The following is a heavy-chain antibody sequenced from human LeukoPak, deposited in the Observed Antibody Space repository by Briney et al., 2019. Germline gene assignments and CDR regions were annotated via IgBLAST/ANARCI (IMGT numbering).Heavy chain of an antibody. CDR3: ARQYCSGGSCYVDAFDI. CDR1: GFTFSSYS. V-gene: IGHV3-21*01. D-gene: IGHD2-15*01. Sequence: PGGSLRLSCAASGFTFSSYSMNWVRQAPGKGLEWVSSISSSSSYIYYADSVKGRFTISRDNAKNSLYLQMNSLRAEDTAVYYCARQYCSGGSCYVDAFDIWGQGTMVTASS. J-gene: IGHJ3*02. CDR2: ISSSSSYI.